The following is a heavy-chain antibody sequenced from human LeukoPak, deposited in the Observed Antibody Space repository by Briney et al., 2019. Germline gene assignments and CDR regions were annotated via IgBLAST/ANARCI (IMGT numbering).Heavy chain of an antibody. CDR3: TTGKTVGATDY. Sequence: SETLSLTCTVSGGSISSYYWSWIRQPPGKGLEWIGYIYYSGSTNYNPSLKSRVTISVDTSKNQFSLKLSSVTAADTAVYYCTTGKTVGATDYWGQGTLVTVSS. CDR2: IYYSGST. J-gene: IGHJ4*02. CDR1: GGSISSYY. V-gene: IGHV4-59*12. D-gene: IGHD1-26*01.